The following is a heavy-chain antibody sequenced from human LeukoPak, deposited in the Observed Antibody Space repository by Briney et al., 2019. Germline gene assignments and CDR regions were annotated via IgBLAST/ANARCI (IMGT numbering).Heavy chain of an antibody. J-gene: IGHJ3*02. Sequence: SETLSLTCTVSGGSISSSSYYWDWIRQPPGKGLEWIGTIYYSGTTYYNPSHKSRVTISVDTSRNQFSLKLSSVTATDTAVYYCARMIGDDAFDIWGQGTMVTVSS. V-gene: IGHV4-39*01. CDR1: GGSISSSSYY. CDR3: ARMIGDDAFDI. D-gene: IGHD3-22*01. CDR2: IYYSGTT.